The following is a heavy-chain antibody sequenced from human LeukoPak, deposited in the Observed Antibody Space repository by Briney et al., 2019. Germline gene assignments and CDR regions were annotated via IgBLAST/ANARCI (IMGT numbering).Heavy chain of an antibody. CDR2: INPSGGTT. CDR3: ARVFLTVTSFPYYFDY. CDR1: GYTFAKFY. D-gene: IGHD4-17*01. V-gene: IGHV1-46*01. Sequence: ASVKVSCKASGYTFAKFYIHWVRQAPGQGLEWMGIINPSGGTTSYAQKFQGRVSMTRDTSTSTAYMELRSLRSDDTAVYYCARVFLTVTSFPYYFDYWGQGTLVTVSS. J-gene: IGHJ4*02.